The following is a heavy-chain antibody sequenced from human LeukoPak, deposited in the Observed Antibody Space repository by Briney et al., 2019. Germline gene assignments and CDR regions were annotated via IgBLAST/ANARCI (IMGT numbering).Heavy chain of an antibody. J-gene: IGHJ5*02. CDR2: IYYSGST. V-gene: IGHV4-39*01. CDR3: ARLLYGGSRVHWFDP. Sequence: SETLSLTCTVSRCSISSSSYFWGWIRQPPGKGLEWIGSIYYSGSTYYNPSLNSRVTLSVDTSKNQFSLTLNSVTAADTAVFYCARLLYGGSRVHWFDPWGQGTLLTVSS. CDR1: RCSISSSSYF. D-gene: IGHD4-23*01.